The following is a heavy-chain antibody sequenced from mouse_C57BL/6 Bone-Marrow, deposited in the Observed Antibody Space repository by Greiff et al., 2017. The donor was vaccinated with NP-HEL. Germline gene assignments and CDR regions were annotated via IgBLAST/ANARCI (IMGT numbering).Heavy chain of an antibody. Sequence: VQLVESGAELARPGASVKLSCKASGYTFTSSGISWVKQRTGQGLEWIGEISPRSGNTYSNEKFKGKATLTAAKSSSTAYMEIRSLTSEDSAVEVCERLGRFAYWGQGTRATVTA. J-gene: IGHJ3*01. CDR2: ISPRSGNT. CDR3: ERLGRFAY. V-gene: IGHV1-81*01. D-gene: IGHD4-1*01. CDR1: GYTFTSSG.